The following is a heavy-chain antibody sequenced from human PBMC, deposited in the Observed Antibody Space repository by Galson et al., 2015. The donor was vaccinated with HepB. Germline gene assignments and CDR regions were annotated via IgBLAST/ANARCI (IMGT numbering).Heavy chain of an antibody. J-gene: IGHJ4*02. V-gene: IGHV4-39*01. CDR1: GGSINSDSHY. D-gene: IGHD6-19*01. CDR2: VYYSGST. CDR3: VVDLSDIPVADSVMGY. Sequence: VSGGSINSDSHYWGWVRQPPGKGLEWIGSVYYSGSTYKNPSLRSRLTMSVDTSKNQFSLRLSAVTAADTAVYYCVVDLSDIPVADSVMGYWGQGTLVTVSS.